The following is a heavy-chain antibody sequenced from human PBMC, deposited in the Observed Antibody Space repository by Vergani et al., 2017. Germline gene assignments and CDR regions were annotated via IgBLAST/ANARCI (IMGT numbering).Heavy chain of an antibody. Sequence: QVQLQESGPGLVKPSETLSLTCTVSGGSISSYYWSWIRQPPGKGLEWIGYIYYSGSTNYNPSLKSRVTISVDTSKHQFSLKLSSVTAADTAVYYCARVGELGYCTNGVCSGWFDPWGQGTLVTVSS. D-gene: IGHD2-8*01. CDR3: ARVGELGYCTNGVCSGWFDP. CDR1: GGSISSYY. V-gene: IGHV4-59*01. J-gene: IGHJ5*02. CDR2: IYYSGST.